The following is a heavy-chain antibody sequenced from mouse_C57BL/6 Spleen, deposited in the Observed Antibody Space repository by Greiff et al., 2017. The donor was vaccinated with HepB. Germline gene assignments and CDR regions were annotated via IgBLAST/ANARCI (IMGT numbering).Heavy chain of an antibody. V-gene: IGHV1-69*01. J-gene: IGHJ2*01. CDR3: ARSEGYFDY. Sequence: VQLQQPGAELVMPGASVKLSCKASGYTFTSYWMHWVKQRPGQGLEWIGEIDPSDSYTNYNQKFKGKSTLPVDKSSSTAYLQLSSLTSEDSAVYYCARSEGYFDYWGQGTTLTVSS. CDR1: GYTFTSYW. CDR2: IDPSDSYT.